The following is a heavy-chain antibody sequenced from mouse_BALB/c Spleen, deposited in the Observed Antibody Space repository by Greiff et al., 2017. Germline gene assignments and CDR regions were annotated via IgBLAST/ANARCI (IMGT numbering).Heavy chain of an antibody. D-gene: IGHD2-4*01. V-gene: IGHV5-6*02. CDR2: ISSGGSYT. J-gene: IGHJ2*01. CDR3: ARQLRRVYFDY. CDR1: GFTFSSYG. Sequence: VMLVESGGDLVKPGGSLKLSCAASGFTFSSYGMSWVRQTPDKRLEWVATISSGGSYTYYPDSVKGRFTISRDNAKNTLYLQMSSLKSEDTAMYYCARQLRRVYFDYWGQGTTLTVSS.